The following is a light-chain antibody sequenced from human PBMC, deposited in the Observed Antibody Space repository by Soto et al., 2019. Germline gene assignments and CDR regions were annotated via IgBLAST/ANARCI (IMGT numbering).Light chain of an antibody. Sequence: QSALTQPASVPGSPGQSVTISCTGTSSDFGSYKFVSWYQHHPGKVPKVIIYETSKRPSGVSDRFSGSKSGNTASLTISGLQAEDEADYYCFSFTSTNTHVFGSGTKVTV. CDR1: SSDFGSYKF. CDR2: ETS. CDR3: FSFTSTNTHV. J-gene: IGLJ1*01. V-gene: IGLV2-23*01.